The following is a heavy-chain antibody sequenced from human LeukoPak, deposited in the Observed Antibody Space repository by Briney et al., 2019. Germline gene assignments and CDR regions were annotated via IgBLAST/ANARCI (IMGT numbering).Heavy chain of an antibody. CDR3: AKDGRGYSGYGDFDY. CDR1: GFPFSSYA. Sequence: GGSLKLSCAASGFPFSSYAMSWVRRAPGKGLEWVSAISGSGGSTYYAASGKGRFTISRDNSKNTLYLQMNSLRAEDTAVYYCAKDGRGYSGYGDFDYWGQGTLVTVSS. D-gene: IGHD5-12*01. J-gene: IGHJ4*02. V-gene: IGHV3-23*01. CDR2: ISGSGGST.